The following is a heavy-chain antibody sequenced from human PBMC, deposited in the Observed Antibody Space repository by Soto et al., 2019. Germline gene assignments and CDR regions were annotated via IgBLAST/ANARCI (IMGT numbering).Heavy chain of an antibody. J-gene: IGHJ5*02. Sequence: ASVKVSCKASGYTFTRYTMNWVRQAPGQRLEWMGWINPDNGNTKSSQKFQDRVIITRDTSASTAYMDLSSLRSEDTAVYYCARGIATGQLDPWGQGTLVTVPQ. D-gene: IGHD2-15*01. V-gene: IGHV1-3*01. CDR1: GYTFTRYT. CDR3: ARGIATGQLDP. CDR2: INPDNGNT.